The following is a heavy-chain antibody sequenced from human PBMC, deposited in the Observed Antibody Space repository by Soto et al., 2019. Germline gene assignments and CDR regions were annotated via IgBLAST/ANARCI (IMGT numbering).Heavy chain of an antibody. D-gene: IGHD3-9*01. J-gene: IGHJ5*02. V-gene: IGHV2-5*01. CDR2: IYWNDDK. CDR3: AHRISYDILTGYPGDANWFDP. Sequence: GSGPTLVNPTQTLTLTCTFSGFSLSTSGVGVGWIRQPPGKALEWLALIYWNDDKRYSPSLKSRLAITKDTSKNQVVLTMTNMDPVDTATYYCAHRISYDILTGYPGDANWFDPWGQGTLVTVSS. CDR1: GFSLSTSGVG.